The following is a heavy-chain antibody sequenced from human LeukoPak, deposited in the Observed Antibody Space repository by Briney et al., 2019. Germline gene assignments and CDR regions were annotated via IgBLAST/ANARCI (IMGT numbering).Heavy chain of an antibody. D-gene: IGHD3-9*01. CDR2: ISEDGSTK. CDR3: AKAPTPTGFYMLF. Sequence: GGSLRLSCAASGFTLEEYAMLGVRHGPGKGLECVSYISEDGSTKFCAESLQGRFTISRDNSKTSLYLQMNSLRTEGTALYYCAKAPTPTGFYMLFWGQGTLVTVSS. V-gene: IGHV3-43*02. CDR1: GFTLEEYA. J-gene: IGHJ4*02.